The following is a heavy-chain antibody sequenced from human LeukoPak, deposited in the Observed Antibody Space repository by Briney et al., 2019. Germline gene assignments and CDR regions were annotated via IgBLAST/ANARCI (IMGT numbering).Heavy chain of an antibody. Sequence: GGSLRLSCAASGFTFSSYAMSWVRQAPGKGLEWVSAISGSGGSTYYADSVKGRFTISRDNSKNTLYLQMSSLRAEDTAVYYCAKDLMTGSSTSIYYYCGMDVWGQGTTVTVSS. CDR2: ISGSGGST. V-gene: IGHV3-23*01. CDR1: GFTFSSYA. CDR3: AKDLMTGSSTSIYYYCGMDV. D-gene: IGHD2-2*01. J-gene: IGHJ6*02.